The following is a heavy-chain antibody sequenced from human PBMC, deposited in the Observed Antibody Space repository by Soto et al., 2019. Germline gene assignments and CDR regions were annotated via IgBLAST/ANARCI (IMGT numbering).Heavy chain of an antibody. V-gene: IGHV4-30-2*01. CDR3: ARAYSSSSAVAFDY. D-gene: IGHD6-6*01. CDR1: GGSISSGGYS. Sequence: SETLSLTXAVSGGSISSGGYSWSWIRQPPGKGLEWIGYIYHSGSTYYNPSLKSRVTISVDRSKNQFSLKLSSVTAADKAVYYCARAYSSSSAVAFDYWGQGTLVTVS. J-gene: IGHJ4*02. CDR2: IYHSGST.